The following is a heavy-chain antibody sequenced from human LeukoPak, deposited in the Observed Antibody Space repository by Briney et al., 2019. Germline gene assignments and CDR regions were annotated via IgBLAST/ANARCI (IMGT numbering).Heavy chain of an antibody. CDR3: ARAHRLGNLYGFDY. Sequence: ASVKVSCKASGYTFTSYGISWVRQAPGQGLEWMGWISAYNGNANYAQKLQGRVTMTTDTSTSTAYMELRSLRSDDTAVYYCARAHRLGNLYGFDYWGQGTLVTVSS. CDR2: ISAYNGNA. D-gene: IGHD2-8*01. V-gene: IGHV1-18*01. J-gene: IGHJ4*02. CDR1: GYTFTSYG.